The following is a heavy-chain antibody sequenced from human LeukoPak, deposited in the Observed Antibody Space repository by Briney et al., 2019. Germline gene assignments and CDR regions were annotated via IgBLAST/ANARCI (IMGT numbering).Heavy chain of an antibody. CDR3: ARARYYDSGGYPSFDY. CDR1: GYTFTAYY. V-gene: IGHV1-2*02. J-gene: IGHJ4*02. CDR2: INSNSVGT. D-gene: IGHD3-22*01. Sequence: ASVKVSCKASGYTFTAYYIHWVRQAPGQGLEWMGWINSNSVGTHYAQKFQDRVTMTRDTSISTVYMELSRLRSDDTAVYYCARARYYDSGGYPSFDYWGQGTLVTVSS.